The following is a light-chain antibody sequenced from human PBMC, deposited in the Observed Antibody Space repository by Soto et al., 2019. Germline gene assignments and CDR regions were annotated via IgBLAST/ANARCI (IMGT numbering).Light chain of an antibody. J-gene: IGLJ1*01. Sequence: QSALTQPPSASWSPGQSVTISCTGTSSDVGGYKYVSWYQQHPGKAPKLMIFEVNKRPSGVPDRFAGAKSGNTASLTVSGLKAENEDDYYRTSYAGIHNFGVFVTRTKRTVL. V-gene: IGLV2-8*01. CDR2: EVN. CDR1: SSDVGGYKY. CDR3: TSYAGIHNFGV.